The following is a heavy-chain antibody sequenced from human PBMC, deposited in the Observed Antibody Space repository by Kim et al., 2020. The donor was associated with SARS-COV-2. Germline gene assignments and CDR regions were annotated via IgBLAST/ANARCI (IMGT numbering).Heavy chain of an antibody. J-gene: IGHJ6*02. CDR2: IKQDGSEK. D-gene: IGHD6-6*01. CDR1: GFTFSSYW. Sequence: GGSLRLSCAASGFTFSSYWMSWVRQAPGKGLEWVANIKQDGSEKYYVDSVKGRFTISRDNAKNSLYLQMNSLRAEDTAVYYCARDGFGTSSSYYYYGMDVWGQGTTVTVSS. CDR3: ARDGFGTSSSYYYYGMDV. V-gene: IGHV3-7*01.